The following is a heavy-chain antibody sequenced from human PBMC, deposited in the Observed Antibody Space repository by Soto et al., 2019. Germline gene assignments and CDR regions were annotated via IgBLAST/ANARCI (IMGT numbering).Heavy chain of an antibody. CDR2: IIPIFRTA. V-gene: IGHV1-69*12. J-gene: IGHJ5*02. D-gene: IGHD3-3*02. CDR1: GGTFSSHA. CDR3: ARNSTLGTNSIRRFDP. Sequence: VQLVQSGAEVKKPGSSVKVSCKASGGTFSSHAINWVRQAPGQGLEWMGGIIPIFRTANYAQKLQGRVTINEDESTSTAYIKMSSLRSEDTAVYYCARNSTLGTNSIRRFDPWGQGTLVTVSS.